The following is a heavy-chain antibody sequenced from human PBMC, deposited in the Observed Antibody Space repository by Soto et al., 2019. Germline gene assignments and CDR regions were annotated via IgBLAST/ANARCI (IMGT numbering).Heavy chain of an antibody. CDR1: GFTFSSYA. D-gene: IGHD3-22*01. CDR2: ISYDGSNK. CDR3: ASSEYYDSSEGLFDY. J-gene: IGHJ4*02. V-gene: IGHV3-30-3*01. Sequence: LRLSCAASGFTFSSYAMHWVRQAPGKGLEWVAVISYDGSNKYYADSVKGRFTISRDNSKNTLYLQMNSLRAEDTAVYYCASSEYYDSSEGLFDYWGQGTLVTVSS.